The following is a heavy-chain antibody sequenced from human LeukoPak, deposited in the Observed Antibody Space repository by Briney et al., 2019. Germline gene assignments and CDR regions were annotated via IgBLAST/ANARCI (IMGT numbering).Heavy chain of an antibody. CDR1: GFSFTTYT. CDR3: AKLASASGAYGVDV. J-gene: IGHJ6*02. CDR2: ISGAGGSI. V-gene: IGHV3-48*02. D-gene: IGHD3-10*01. Sequence: GGSLRLSCAASGFSFTTYTMTWVRQAPGKGLEWVSYISGAGGSIYYADSVQGRFTISRDNGQDSLYLQMNSLRDEDTAVYYCAKLASASGAYGVDVWGQGTTVTVSS.